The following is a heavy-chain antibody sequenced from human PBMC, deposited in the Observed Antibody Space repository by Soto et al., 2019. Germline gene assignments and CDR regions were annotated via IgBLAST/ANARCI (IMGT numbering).Heavy chain of an antibody. D-gene: IGHD3-3*01. V-gene: IGHV1-46*01. J-gene: IGHJ4*02. CDR2: INPSGGST. Sequence: SVKVSCQASVYTFTSCYMHWVRQAPGQGLEWMGIINPSGGSTSYAQKFQGRVTMTRDTSTSTVYMELSSLRSEDTAVYYCAGSIFGVVIMVYWGQGTLVTVSS. CDR3: AGSIFGVVIMVY. CDR1: VYTFTSCY.